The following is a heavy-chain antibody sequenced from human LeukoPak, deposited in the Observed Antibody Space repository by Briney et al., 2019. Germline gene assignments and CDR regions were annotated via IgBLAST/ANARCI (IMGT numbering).Heavy chain of an antibody. V-gene: IGHV4-59*08. CDR1: GGSISGVY. CDR3: ARHFDY. CDR2: IYYSGST. J-gene: IGHJ4*02. Sequence: SETLSLTCTVSGGSISGVYWSWIRQPPGKGLEWIGYIYYSGSTNYNPSLKSRVTISVDTSKNQFSLKLSSVTAADTAVYYCARHFDYWGQGTLVTVSS.